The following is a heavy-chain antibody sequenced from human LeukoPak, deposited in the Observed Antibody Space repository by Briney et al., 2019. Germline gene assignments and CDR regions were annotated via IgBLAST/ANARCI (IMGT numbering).Heavy chain of an antibody. V-gene: IGHV4-34*01. CDR1: GFTFSSYA. CDR2: INHSGST. Sequence: GSLRLSCAASGFTFSSYAMSWIRQPPGKGLEWIGEINHSGSTNYNPSLKSRVTISVDTSKNQFSLKLSSVTAADTAVYYCARGRGPFDYWGQGTLVTVSS. J-gene: IGHJ4*02. CDR3: ARGRGPFDY.